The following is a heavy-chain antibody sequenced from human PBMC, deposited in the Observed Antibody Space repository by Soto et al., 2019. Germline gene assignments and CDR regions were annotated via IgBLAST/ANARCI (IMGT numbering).Heavy chain of an antibody. D-gene: IGHD3-3*01. CDR1: GFTFSSYA. CDR3: AKGPGFWSGYY. J-gene: IGHJ4*02. V-gene: IGHV3-23*01. CDR2: ISGSGGST. Sequence: GSLNLSWAASGFTFSSYAMSWVRQAPGKGLEWVSAISGSGGSTYYADSVKGRFTISRDNSKNTLYLQMNSLRAEDTAVYYCAKGPGFWSGYYWGQGTLVTVSS.